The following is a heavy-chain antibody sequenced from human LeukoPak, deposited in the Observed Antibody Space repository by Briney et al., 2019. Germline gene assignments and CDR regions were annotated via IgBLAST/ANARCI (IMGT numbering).Heavy chain of an antibody. CDR1: GFSLIDYY. V-gene: IGHV3-11*01. CDR3: ARVVELPYFDY. CDR2: VSSTSGTI. J-gene: IGHJ4*02. Sequence: GGSLRLSCAASGFSLIDYYMSWIRQAPGRGLEWISFVSSTSGTIYYRDSVKGRFTISRDNAKNSLYLHMNSLRIEDTAVYYCARVVELPYFDYWGQGALVTVSS. D-gene: IGHD2-21*01.